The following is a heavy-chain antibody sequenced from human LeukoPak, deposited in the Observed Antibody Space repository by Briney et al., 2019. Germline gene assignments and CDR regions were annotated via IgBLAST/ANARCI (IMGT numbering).Heavy chain of an antibody. Sequence: SETLSLTCTVSGGSISSYYWSWIRQPPGKGLEWIGYIYYSGSTNYNPSLKSRVTISVDTSRNQFSLKLSSVTAADTAVYYCARHLLGAPLHWGQGTLVTVSS. V-gene: IGHV4-59*08. J-gene: IGHJ4*02. CDR2: IYYSGST. CDR3: ARHLLGAPLH. D-gene: IGHD1-26*01. CDR1: GGSISSYY.